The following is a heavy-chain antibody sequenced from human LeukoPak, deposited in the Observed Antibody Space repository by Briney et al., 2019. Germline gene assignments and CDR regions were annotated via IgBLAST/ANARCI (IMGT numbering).Heavy chain of an antibody. V-gene: IGHV4-39*07. D-gene: IGHD5-24*01. J-gene: IGHJ4*02. Sequence: SETLSLTCSVSGRSISSGTYYWGWIRQSPGKGLEWIGSSYYSGSSYYNPSLRSRVTLSVDTSKNQISLELASVTAADTAVYYCARVQGIRDGPFDYWGQGTLVTVSS. CDR2: SYYSGSS. CDR1: GRSISSGTYY. CDR3: ARVQGIRDGPFDY.